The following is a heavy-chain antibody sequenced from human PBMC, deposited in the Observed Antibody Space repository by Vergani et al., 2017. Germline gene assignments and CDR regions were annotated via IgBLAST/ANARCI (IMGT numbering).Heavy chain of an antibody. CDR3: AKTHDFSSLYSSYNWFDP. CDR2: IYAGDSDV. Sequence: EVQLVQSGAEVKKPGASLKISCQGSGYSITNYWIAWVRQRPGKGLEWVGIIYAGDSDVRYSPSFQGQVTMSVDKSLSTAYLQWGSLKASDTATYCCAKTHDFSSLYSSYNWFDPWGQGTQVTVS. D-gene: IGHD3-3*01. V-gene: IGHV5-51*03. CDR1: GYSITNYW. J-gene: IGHJ5*02.